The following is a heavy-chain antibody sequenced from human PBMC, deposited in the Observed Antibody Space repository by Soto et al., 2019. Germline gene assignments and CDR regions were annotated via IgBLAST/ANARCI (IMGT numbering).Heavy chain of an antibody. Sequence: QVQLVEFGGGVVQPGRSLRLSCATSGFTFSSYGMHWVRQAPGKGLEWVAVMGYDGSYKYYADSVKGRFTIFRDNSKNTLFLEINSLRAEDTAMYYCARDNIAVRPGWFDPWGQGTLVTVSS. J-gene: IGHJ5*02. CDR3: ARDNIAVRPGWFDP. D-gene: IGHD6-6*01. V-gene: IGHV3-33*01. CDR2: MGYDGSYK. CDR1: GFTFSSYG.